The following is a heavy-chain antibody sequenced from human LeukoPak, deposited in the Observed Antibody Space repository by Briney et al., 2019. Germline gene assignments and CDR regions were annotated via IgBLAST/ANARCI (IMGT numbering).Heavy chain of an antibody. Sequence: PSETLSLTCTVSGGSISSGGYYWSWIRQHPGKGLGWIGYIYYSGSTYYNPSLKSRVTISVDTSKNQFSLKLSSVTAADTAVYYCARGKYYYDSRAYPPDDDAFDIWGQGTMVTVSS. V-gene: IGHV4-31*03. D-gene: IGHD3-22*01. CDR1: GGSISSGGYY. CDR2: IYYSGST. CDR3: ARGKYYYDSRAYPPDDDAFDI. J-gene: IGHJ3*02.